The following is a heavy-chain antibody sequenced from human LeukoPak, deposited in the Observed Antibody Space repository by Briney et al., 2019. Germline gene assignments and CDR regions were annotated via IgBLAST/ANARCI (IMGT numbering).Heavy chain of an antibody. CDR3: AKDIAVSDSYLDY. J-gene: IGHJ4*02. V-gene: IGHV3-30*02. CDR1: GFDFSNNG. D-gene: IGHD6-19*01. Sequence: QPGGSLRLSCGASGFDFSNNGMHWVRQAPGKGLEWVAFIRYDAANQYYADSVKGRFTISRDNSKNTLYLEMDSLRSEDTAIYHCAKDIAVSDSYLDYWGQGTLVTVTS. CDR2: IRYDAANQ.